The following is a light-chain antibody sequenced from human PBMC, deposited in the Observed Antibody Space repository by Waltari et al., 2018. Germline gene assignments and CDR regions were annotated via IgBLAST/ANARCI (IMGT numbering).Light chain of an antibody. CDR1: QSVSSN. CDR2: GAA. Sequence: EIVMTQSPATLSVSPGERATLSCRASQSVSSNLAWYQQKPGQAPRRLIYGAATKATGIPARFSGSGSGTECTLTISSLQSEDFAVYYCQQYNNWPITFGQGTRLEIK. CDR3: QQYNNWPIT. J-gene: IGKJ5*01. V-gene: IGKV3-15*01.